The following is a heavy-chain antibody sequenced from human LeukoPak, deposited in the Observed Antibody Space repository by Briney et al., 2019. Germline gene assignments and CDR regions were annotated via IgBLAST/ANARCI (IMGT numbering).Heavy chain of an antibody. CDR2: IYDSGST. J-gene: IGHJ5*02. Sequence: SETLSLTCTVSGGSISSGAYYWSWIRQHPEKGLEWIGYIYDSGSTYYNPSLKSRITTSVDMSKNQFSLKLSSVTAADTAVYYCASSPRGYDYGYKWFDPWGQGTLVTVSS. CDR3: ASSPRGYDYGYKWFDP. V-gene: IGHV4-31*03. D-gene: IGHD5-18*01. CDR1: GGSISSGAYY.